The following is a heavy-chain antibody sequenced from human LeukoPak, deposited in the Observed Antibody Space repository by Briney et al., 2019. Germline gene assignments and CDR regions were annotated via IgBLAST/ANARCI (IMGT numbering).Heavy chain of an antibody. J-gene: IGHJ3*02. CDR3: ARGEGVYRSSTSCHRGAFDI. Sequence: KSSETLSLTCTVSGGSISSYYWSWIRQPPGKGLEWIGYIYYSGSTNYNPSLKSRVTISVDTSKNQFSLKLSSVTAADTAVYYCARGEGVYRSSTSCHRGAFDIWGQGTMVTVSS. CDR2: IYYSGST. CDR1: GGSISSYY. V-gene: IGHV4-59*01. D-gene: IGHD2-2*01.